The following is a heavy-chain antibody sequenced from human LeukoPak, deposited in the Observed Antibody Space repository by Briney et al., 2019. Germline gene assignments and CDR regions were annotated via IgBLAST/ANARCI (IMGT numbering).Heavy chain of an antibody. V-gene: IGHV4-39*07. CDR1: GASISGSGYY. CDR3: VADQRGNSAYDY. D-gene: IGHD4-23*01. CDR2: IYHSGST. Sequence: PSETLSLTCAVSGASISGSGYYLGWIRQPPGKGLEWIGSIYHSGSTYYNPSLKSRVTIAVETSKNQFSLKLSSVTAADKAVYYCVADQRGNSAYDYWGQGTLVTVSS. J-gene: IGHJ4*02.